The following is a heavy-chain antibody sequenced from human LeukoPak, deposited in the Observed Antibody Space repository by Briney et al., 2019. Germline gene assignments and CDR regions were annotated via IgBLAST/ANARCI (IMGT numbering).Heavy chain of an antibody. D-gene: IGHD6-6*01. CDR3: ARDVITVFSTSPWRGFDY. V-gene: IGHV1-18*01. J-gene: IGHJ4*02. Sequence: ASVKVSCKASGYTFSIYGISWVRQAPGQGLEWMGWISACKGDTNYAQNFQGRVTMTTDTSTSTAYMELRSLRSDDTAVYYCARDVITVFSTSPWRGFDYWGQGTLVIVSS. CDR1: GYTFSIYG. CDR2: ISACKGDT.